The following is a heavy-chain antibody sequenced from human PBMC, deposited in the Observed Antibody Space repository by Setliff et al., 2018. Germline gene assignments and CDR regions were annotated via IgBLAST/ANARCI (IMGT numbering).Heavy chain of an antibody. CDR2: VSGGGDYT. CDR3: SKDAYDSSGYGGHYFDY. CDR1: GFIFKNHA. D-gene: IGHD3-22*01. V-gene: IGHV3-23*01. J-gene: IGHJ4*02. Sequence: PGGSLRLSCEASGFIFKNHALTWVRQVPGKGLEWVSAVSGGGDYTYYADSVKGRFTISRDNSKNTVYLHIKSLRADDTAVYFCSKDAYDSSGYGGHYFDYWGQGALVTVSS.